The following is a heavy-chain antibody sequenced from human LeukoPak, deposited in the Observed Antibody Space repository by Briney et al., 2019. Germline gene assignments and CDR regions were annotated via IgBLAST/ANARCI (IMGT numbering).Heavy chain of an antibody. CDR2: IYYSGST. CDR1: GGSISSSSYY. Sequence: SETLSLTCTVSGGSISSSSYYWGWIRQPPGKGLEWIGSIYYSGSTYYNPSLKSRVTISVDTSKNQFSLKLSSVTAADTAVYCCARGPYSSSTYFDPWGQGTLVTVSS. J-gene: IGHJ5*02. CDR3: ARGPYSSSTYFDP. D-gene: IGHD6-13*01. V-gene: IGHV4-39*07.